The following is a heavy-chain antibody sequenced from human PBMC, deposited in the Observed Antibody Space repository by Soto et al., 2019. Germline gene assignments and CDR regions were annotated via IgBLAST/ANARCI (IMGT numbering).Heavy chain of an antibody. CDR2: ISGSGGST. CDR1: GFTFSSYA. V-gene: IGHV3-23*01. CDR3: AKALGFSSGGANWFDP. Sequence: LRLSCAASGFTFSSYAMSWVRQAPGKGLEWASAISGSGGSTYYADSVKGRFTISRDNSKNTLYLQMNSLRAEDTAVYYCAKALGFSSGGANWFDPWGQGTLVTVSS. D-gene: IGHD6-19*01. J-gene: IGHJ5*02.